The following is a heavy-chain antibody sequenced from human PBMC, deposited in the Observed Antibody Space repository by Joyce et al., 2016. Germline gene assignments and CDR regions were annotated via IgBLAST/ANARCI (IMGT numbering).Heavy chain of an antibody. V-gene: IGHV3-23*01. CDR1: GFTFNSYG. Sequence: EVQLLESGGGLVQPGGSLRLSCAASGFTFNSYGMTWVRQAPGKGLEWVSAISGSGGSTYYADSVKGRFTISRDNSKNTLDLQMDSLRADDTAVYYCAKDQEQWLVGTFDYWGQGILVTVSS. J-gene: IGHJ4*02. CDR2: ISGSGGST. D-gene: IGHD6-19*01. CDR3: AKDQEQWLVGTFDY.